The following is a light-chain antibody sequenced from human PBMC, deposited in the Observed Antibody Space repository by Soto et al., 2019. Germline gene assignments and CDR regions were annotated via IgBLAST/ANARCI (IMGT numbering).Light chain of an antibody. CDR2: DAF. CDR3: RQRYNWPLT. J-gene: IGKJ4*01. Sequence: TVLTQSPATLSLSPGERATLSCKASQSIGNSLGWFQQKPGQAPRLLIDDAFNRATGISARFTGSGSGSDFTLASSSLEPEDFGVYYCRQRYNWPLTFGGGTKVEIK. CDR1: QSIGNS. V-gene: IGKV3-11*01.